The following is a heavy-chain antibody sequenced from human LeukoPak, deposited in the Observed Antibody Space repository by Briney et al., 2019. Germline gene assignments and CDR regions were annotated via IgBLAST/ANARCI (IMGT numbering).Heavy chain of an antibody. D-gene: IGHD1-26*01. J-gene: IGHJ3*02. V-gene: IGHV3-30*04. Sequence: PGGSLRLSCAASGFTFSSYAMHWVRQAPGKGLEWVAVISYDGSNIYYADSVKGRFTISRDNSKNTLYLQMNSLRAEDTAVYYCAREDLVGAPFDIWGQGTMVTVSS. CDR3: AREDLVGAPFDI. CDR1: GFTFSSYA. CDR2: ISYDGSNI.